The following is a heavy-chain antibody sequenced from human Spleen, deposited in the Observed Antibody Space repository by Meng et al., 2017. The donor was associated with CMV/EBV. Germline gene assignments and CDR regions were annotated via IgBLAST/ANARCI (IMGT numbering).Heavy chain of an antibody. Sequence: ASVKVSCKASGYTFTGYYMHCVRQAPGQGLEWMGWINPNSGGTNYAQKFQGRVTMTRDTSISTGYMELSRLRSDDTAVYYCAMSLDSSVWFEPDYWGQGTLVTVSS. V-gene: IGHV1-2*02. J-gene: IGHJ4*02. D-gene: IGHD6-19*01. CDR3: AMSLDSSVWFEPDY. CDR1: GYTFTGYY. CDR2: INPNSGGT.